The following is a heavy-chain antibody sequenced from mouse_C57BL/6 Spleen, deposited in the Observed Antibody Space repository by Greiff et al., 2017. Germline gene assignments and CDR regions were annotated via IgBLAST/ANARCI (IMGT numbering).Heavy chain of an antibody. CDR1: GYTFTSYV. Sequence: VQLQQSGPELVKPGASVKLSCKASGYTFTSYVINWVNQRTGQGLEWIGCIYPRDGSTKYNEKFKGKATLTVDTSSSTAYMELHSLTSEDSEVYFCAREGQLRLRTFDYWGQGTTLTVSS. CDR2: IYPRDGST. D-gene: IGHD3-2*02. V-gene: IGHV1-85*01. J-gene: IGHJ2*01. CDR3: AREGQLRLRTFDY.